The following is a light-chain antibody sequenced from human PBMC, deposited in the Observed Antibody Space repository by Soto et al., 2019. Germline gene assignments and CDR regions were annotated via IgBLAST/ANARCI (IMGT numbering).Light chain of an antibody. Sequence: EIVMTQSPATLSVSPGERATLSCRASESVNSNLAWYQQKPGQAPRLLIYGASTRATGIPARFSGSGSGTEFTLTISSLQSEDFAVYSCQQYNIWPPITFGQGTRLEIK. CDR3: QQYNIWPPIT. V-gene: IGKV3-15*01. J-gene: IGKJ5*01. CDR2: GAS. CDR1: ESVNSN.